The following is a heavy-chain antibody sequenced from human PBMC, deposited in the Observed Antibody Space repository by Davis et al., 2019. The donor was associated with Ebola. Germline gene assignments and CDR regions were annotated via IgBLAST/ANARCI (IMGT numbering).Heavy chain of an antibody. D-gene: IGHD5-18*01. V-gene: IGHV3-49*04. CDR1: GFTFGDYA. CDR2: IRSKAYGGTT. J-gene: IGHJ6*02. Sequence: PGGSLRLSCTASGFTFGDYAMSWVRQAPGKGLEWVGFIRSKAYGGTTEYAASVKGRFTISRDDSKSIAYLQMNSLKTEDTAVYYCSGYSYYYGMDVWGQGTTVTVSS. CDR3: SGYSYYYGMDV.